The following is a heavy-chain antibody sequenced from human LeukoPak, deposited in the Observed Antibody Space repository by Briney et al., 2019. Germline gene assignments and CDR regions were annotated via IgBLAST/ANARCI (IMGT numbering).Heavy chain of an antibody. J-gene: IGHJ4*02. Sequence: GRSLRLSCAASGFTFSSYAMHWVRQAPGKGLEWVAVISYDGSNKYYADSVKGRFTISRDNSKNTLYLQMNSLRAEDTAVYYCAREGTMARGVIHYWGQGTLVTVSS. CDR2: ISYDGSNK. CDR1: GFTFSSYA. CDR3: AREGTMARGVIHY. V-gene: IGHV3-30*04. D-gene: IGHD3-10*01.